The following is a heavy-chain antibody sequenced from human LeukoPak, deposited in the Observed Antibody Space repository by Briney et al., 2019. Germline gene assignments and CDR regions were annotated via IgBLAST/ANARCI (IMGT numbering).Heavy chain of an antibody. CDR2: IYYSGST. J-gene: IGHJ4*02. CDR1: GDSISSYY. Sequence: SETLSLTCTVSGDSISSYYWSWVRQPPGKGLEWSGYIYYSGSTNYNASLKSRVTISVDTSKNQFSLKLSSVTAADTAVCFCARGAIDSSGYNYYFDYWGQGTLVTVSS. CDR3: ARGAIDSSGYNYYFDY. V-gene: IGHV4-59*01. D-gene: IGHD3-22*01.